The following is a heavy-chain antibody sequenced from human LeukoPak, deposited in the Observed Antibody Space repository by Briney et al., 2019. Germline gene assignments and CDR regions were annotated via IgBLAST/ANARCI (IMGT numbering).Heavy chain of an antibody. CDR3: VRGSGPTVAYYRMDV. D-gene: IGHD4-11*01. CDR1: GFSFSSYS. Sequence: GGSLRLFCRGSGFSFSSYSMNWVRQAPGEGREWVSFITLSSSEIFYADSVRGRFSISRDHAQNSLFLQMNSIRAEDTAVYYCVRGSGPTVAYYRMDVWGTGTTVSVSS. CDR2: ITLSSSEI. V-gene: IGHV3-21*05. J-gene: IGHJ6*04.